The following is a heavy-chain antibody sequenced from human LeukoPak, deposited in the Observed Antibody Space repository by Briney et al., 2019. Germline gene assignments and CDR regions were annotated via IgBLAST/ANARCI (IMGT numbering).Heavy chain of an antibody. Sequence: GESLKISCKGSGYSFTSYWIGWVRQMPGKGLEWMGIIYPGDSDTRYSPSFQGQVTISADKSISTAYLQWSSLKASDTAMYYCARFPLWFGELPPYYFDYWGQGTLVTVSS. V-gene: IGHV5-51*01. CDR2: IYPGDSDT. D-gene: IGHD3-10*01. CDR3: ARFPLWFGELPPYYFDY. CDR1: GYSFTSYW. J-gene: IGHJ4*02.